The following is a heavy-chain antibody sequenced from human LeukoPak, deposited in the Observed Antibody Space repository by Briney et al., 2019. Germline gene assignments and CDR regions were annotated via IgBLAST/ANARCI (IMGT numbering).Heavy chain of an antibody. D-gene: IGHD5-12*01. Sequence: SETLSLTCTVSGGSISFYYWSWLRQPPGKGLEWIGNIYYSGITNYNPSLKSRVTISVDTSKNQFSLKLSSVTAADTALFYCARLGGGYAFFDYWGQGTLVTVSS. J-gene: IGHJ4*02. CDR2: IYYSGIT. V-gene: IGHV4-59*01. CDR3: ARLGGGYAFFDY. CDR1: GGSISFYY.